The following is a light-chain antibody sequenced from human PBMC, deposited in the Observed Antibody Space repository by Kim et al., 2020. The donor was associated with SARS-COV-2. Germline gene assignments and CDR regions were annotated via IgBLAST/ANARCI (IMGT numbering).Light chain of an antibody. CDR1: NSDVGGYNY. J-gene: IGLJ3*02. Sequence: GQAVTISCTGTNSDVGGYNYVSWYQQHPGKAPKLMIYDVSKRPSGVPDRFSGSKSGNTASLTISGLQAEDEADYYCCSYAGSYTLVFGGGTQLTVL. V-gene: IGLV2-11*01. CDR3: CSYAGSYTLV. CDR2: DVS.